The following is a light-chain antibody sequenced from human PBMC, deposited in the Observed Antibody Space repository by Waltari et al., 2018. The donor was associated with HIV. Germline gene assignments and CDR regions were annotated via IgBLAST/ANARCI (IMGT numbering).Light chain of an antibody. Sequence: QSVLTQPPSASGTPGQRVTISCSGSSSNIGSNTVHWYQQLPGTAPKLLVYANNQRPSGVPDRFSGSRSGTSASLAISWLQSEDEADYYCATWDDSLNGVIFGGGTTLTVL. CDR1: SSNIGSNT. J-gene: IGLJ2*01. V-gene: IGLV1-44*01. CDR3: ATWDDSLNGVI. CDR2: ANN.